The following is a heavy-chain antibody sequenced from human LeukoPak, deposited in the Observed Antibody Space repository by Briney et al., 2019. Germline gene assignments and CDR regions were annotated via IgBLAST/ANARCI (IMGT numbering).Heavy chain of an antibody. CDR2: IIPIFGTA. J-gene: IGHJ4*02. D-gene: IGHD2-2*01. CDR3: AREITSPHKKKYQLLYFDY. V-gene: IGHV1-69*13. CDR1: GYTFTSYA. Sequence: ASVKVSCKASGYTFTSYAISWVRQAPGQGLEWMGGIIPIFGTANYAQKFQGRVTITADESTSTAYMELSSLRSEDTAVYYCAREITSPHKKKYQLLYFDYWGQGTLVTVSS.